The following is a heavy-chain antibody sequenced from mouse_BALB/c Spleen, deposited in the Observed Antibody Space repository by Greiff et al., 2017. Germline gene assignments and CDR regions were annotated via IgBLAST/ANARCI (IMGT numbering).Heavy chain of an antibody. CDR3: ARHRGYYGSPCAY. Sequence: EVMLVESGGGLVKPGGSLKLSCAASGFAFSSYDMSWVRQTPEKRLEWVAYISSGGGSTYYPDPVKGRFTISRDNAKNTLYLQMSSLRSEDTAMYYCARHRGYYGSPCAYWGAGTLVTVSA. CDR1: GFAFSSYD. V-gene: IGHV5-12-1*01. J-gene: IGHJ3*01. D-gene: IGHD1-1*01. CDR2: ISSGGGST.